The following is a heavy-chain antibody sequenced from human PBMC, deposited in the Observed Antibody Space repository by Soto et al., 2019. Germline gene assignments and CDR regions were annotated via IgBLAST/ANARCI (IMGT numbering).Heavy chain of an antibody. Sequence: GGSLRLSCAASGFTFSSYGMHWVRQAPGKGLEWVAVISYDGSNKYYADSVKGRFTISRDNSKNTLYLQMNSLRAEDTAVYYCARDRIFGVANYGMDVWGQGTTVTVSS. V-gene: IGHV3-30*03. CDR2: ISYDGSNK. D-gene: IGHD3-3*01. CDR1: GFTFSSYG. CDR3: ARDRIFGVANYGMDV. J-gene: IGHJ6*01.